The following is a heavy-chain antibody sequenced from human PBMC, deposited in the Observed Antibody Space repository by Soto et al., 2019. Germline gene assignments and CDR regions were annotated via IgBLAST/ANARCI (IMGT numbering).Heavy chain of an antibody. CDR3: ARQLVVAATDNWFDP. Sequence: PGESLKISCKGSGYSFTSYWIGWVRQMPGKGLEWMGIIYPGDSDTRYSPSFQGQVTISADKSISTAYLQWSSLKASDTAMYYCARQLVVAATDNWFDPWGQGTLVTVSS. CDR2: IYPGDSDT. V-gene: IGHV5-51*01. J-gene: IGHJ5*02. D-gene: IGHD2-15*01. CDR1: GYSFTSYW.